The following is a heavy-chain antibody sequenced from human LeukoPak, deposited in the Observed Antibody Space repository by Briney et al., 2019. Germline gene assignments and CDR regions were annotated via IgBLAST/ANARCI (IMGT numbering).Heavy chain of an antibody. D-gene: IGHD4-17*01. CDR1: GGSISSSSYY. CDR3: ARFIRATVTTLDYYYYGMDV. J-gene: IGHJ6*02. Sequence: TSETLSLTRTVSGGSISSSSYYWGWIRQPPGKGLEWIGEINHSGSTNYNPSLKSRVTISVDTSKNQFSLKLSSVTAADTAVYYCARFIRATVTTLDYYYYGMDVWGQGTTVTVSS. V-gene: IGHV4-39*07. CDR2: INHSGST.